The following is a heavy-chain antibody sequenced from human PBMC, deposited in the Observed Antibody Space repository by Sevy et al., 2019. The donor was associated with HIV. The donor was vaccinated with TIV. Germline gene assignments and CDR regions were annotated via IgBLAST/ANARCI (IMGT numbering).Heavy chain of an antibody. CDR1: GDTVSSDSAA. CDR3: ARGHNFVLDY. CDR2: TYYRSTWHK. Sequence: LLTQSQTLSLTCAISGDTVSSDSAAWNWIRQSPARGLEWLGRTYYRSTWHKDYATSLNSRMAITPDTSKNQFSLQLNSVTPEDTAVYYWARGHNFVLDYWGQGIVVTVSS. V-gene: IGHV6-1*01. D-gene: IGHD1-20*01. J-gene: IGHJ4*02.